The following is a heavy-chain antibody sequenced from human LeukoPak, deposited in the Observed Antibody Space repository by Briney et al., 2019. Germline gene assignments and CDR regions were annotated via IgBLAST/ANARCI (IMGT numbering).Heavy chain of an antibody. V-gene: IGHV1-2*02. CDR2: INPNSGGT. CDR1: GYTFTGYY. D-gene: IGHD2/OR15-2a*01. Sequence: GASVKVSCKSSGYTFTGYYMHWVRQAPGQGLEWMGWINPNSGGTNYAQKFQGRLTMNRDTYISTAYVELSRLRSDHAPVYFFARRAPYYSDELDYWGQGTLVTVSS. CDR3: ARRAPYYSDELDY. J-gene: IGHJ4*02.